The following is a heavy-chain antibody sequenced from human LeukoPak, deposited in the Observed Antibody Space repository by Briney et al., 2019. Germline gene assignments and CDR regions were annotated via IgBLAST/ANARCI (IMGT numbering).Heavy chain of an antibody. CDR1: GFTFSSYA. D-gene: IGHD5-18*01. Sequence: PGGSLRLSCAASGFTFSSYAMSWVRQAPGKGLEWVSAISGSGGSTYYADSVKGRFTISRDNSKNTLYLQMNSLRAEDTAVYYCAKLERVSTWIQLWSPFDYWGQGTLVTVSS. CDR2: ISGSGGST. CDR3: AKLERVSTWIQLWSPFDY. J-gene: IGHJ4*02. V-gene: IGHV3-23*01.